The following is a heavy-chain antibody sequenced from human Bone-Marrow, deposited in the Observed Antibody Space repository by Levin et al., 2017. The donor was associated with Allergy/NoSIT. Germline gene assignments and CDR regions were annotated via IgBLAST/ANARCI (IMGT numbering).Heavy chain of an antibody. V-gene: IGHV5-51*01. CDR3: ARHADPHSVASTYYYGMDV. D-gene: IGHD5/OR15-5a*01. CDR2: IYPGDSDA. CDR1: GYRFTGYW. Sequence: RSGGSLRLSCQGSGYRFTGYWLAWVRQMPGKGLEWMGIIYPGDSDARYSPSFQGQVTISADKSSSTAYLQWRSLRASDTAMYFCARHADPHSVASTYYYGMDVWGQGTTVIVAS. J-gene: IGHJ6*02.